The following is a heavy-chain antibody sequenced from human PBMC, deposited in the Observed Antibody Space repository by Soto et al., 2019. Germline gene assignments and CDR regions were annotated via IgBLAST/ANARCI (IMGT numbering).Heavy chain of an antibody. D-gene: IGHD7-27*01. CDR2: INPNSGGT. CDR3: ARGPRNWGVDY. V-gene: IGHV1-2*04. CDR1: GYTFTGYY. J-gene: IGHJ4*02. Sequence: ASVKVSCKASGYTFTGYYMHWVRQAPGQGLEWMGWINPNSGGTNYAQKFQGWVTMTRDTSISTAYMELSSLTSEDTAVYYCARGPRNWGVDYWGQGTLVTVSS.